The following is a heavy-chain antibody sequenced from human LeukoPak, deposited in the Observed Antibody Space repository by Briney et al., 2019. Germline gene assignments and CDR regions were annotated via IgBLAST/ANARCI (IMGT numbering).Heavy chain of an antibody. V-gene: IGHV4-34*01. CDR1: GGSFSGYY. CDR3: ARGVRRALVVVVAANRGFDY. CDR2: INHSGST. J-gene: IGHJ4*02. Sequence: SETLSLTCALSGGSFSGYYWSWIRQPPGKGLEWIGEINHSGSTNYNPSLKSRVTISVDTSKNQFSLKLSSVTAADTAVYYCARGVRRALVVVVAANRGFDYWGQGILVTVSS. D-gene: IGHD2-15*01.